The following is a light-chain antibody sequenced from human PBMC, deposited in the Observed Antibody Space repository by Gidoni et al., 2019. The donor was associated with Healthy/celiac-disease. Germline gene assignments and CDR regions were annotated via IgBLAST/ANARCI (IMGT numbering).Light chain of an antibody. CDR2: GAS. Sequence: EIVLTQSPGTLSLSPGERATLSCRASQSVSSSYLAWYQQKPGQAPRLLIYGASSRATGIPDRFSGSGSGTDFTLTLSRLEPEDFAVYYCQQYGFTFGGGTKVEIK. J-gene: IGKJ4*01. CDR3: QQYGFT. CDR1: QSVSSSY. V-gene: IGKV3-20*01.